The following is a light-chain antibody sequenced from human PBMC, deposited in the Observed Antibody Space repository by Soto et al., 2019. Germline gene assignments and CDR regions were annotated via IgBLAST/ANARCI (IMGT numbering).Light chain of an antibody. J-gene: IGKJ4*01. V-gene: IGKV3-15*01. CDR3: QQYNEWPLS. CDR2: GAS. Sequence: EIVMTQSPVTLSVSPGERATLSCRASQSVRSNLAWYQQKPGQPPRLLIYGASTRATDIPARFSGSGSGTDFTLTIISLQSEDFAVYHCQQYNEWPLSFGGGTKVEI. CDR1: QSVRSN.